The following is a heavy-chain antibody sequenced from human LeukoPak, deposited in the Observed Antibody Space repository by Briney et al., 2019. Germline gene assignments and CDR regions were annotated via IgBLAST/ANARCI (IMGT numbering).Heavy chain of an antibody. Sequence: PSQTLSLTCTVSGGSISSYYWSWIRQPPGKGLEWIGYIYYSGSTNYNPSLKSRVTISVDTSKNQFSLKLSSVTAADTAVYYCARDNSRDAFDIWGQGTMVTVSS. CDR1: GGSISSYY. D-gene: IGHD2-21*01. J-gene: IGHJ3*02. CDR2: IYYSGST. CDR3: ARDNSRDAFDI. V-gene: IGHV4-59*01.